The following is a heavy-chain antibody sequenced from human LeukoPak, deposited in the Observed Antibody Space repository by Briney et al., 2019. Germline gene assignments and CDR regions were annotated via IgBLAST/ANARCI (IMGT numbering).Heavy chain of an antibody. CDR3: ARTRIRISGSSLDY. CDR1: GGSFGGYY. D-gene: IGHD6-6*01. V-gene: IGHV4-34*01. J-gene: IGHJ4*02. Sequence: SETLSLTSAVYGGSFGGYYWSWIRQPPGKGLEWIGEINHSGSTNYNPSLKSRVTISVDTSKNQFSLKLSSVTAADTAVYYCARTRIRISGSSLDYWGQGTLVTVSS. CDR2: INHSGST.